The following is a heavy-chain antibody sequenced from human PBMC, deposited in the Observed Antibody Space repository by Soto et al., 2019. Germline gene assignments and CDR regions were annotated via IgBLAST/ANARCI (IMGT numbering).Heavy chain of an antibody. J-gene: IGHJ5*02. Sequence: PGGSLRLSCAASGFTFSTYEMSWVRQAPGKGLEWVSYISGSGETIYYADSVKGRFTISRDNAKNSLFLQMNSLRDEDTAVYYCXRVKDIAVTGTPRWFDPWGQGTLVTVSS. CDR2: ISGSGETI. D-gene: IGHD6-19*01. CDR3: XRVKDIAVTGTPRWFDP. CDR1: GFTFSTYE. V-gene: IGHV3-48*03.